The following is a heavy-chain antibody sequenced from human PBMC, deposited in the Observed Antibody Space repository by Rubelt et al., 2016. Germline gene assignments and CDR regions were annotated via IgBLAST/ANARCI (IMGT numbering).Heavy chain of an antibody. V-gene: IGHV3-21*01. Sequence: GLEWVSSISSDGRFIHYADSLKGRLTISRDNSKNSLYLQMNSLRAEDTAVYYCATGDSISFVRGVVTGDYWGQGTLVTVSS. CDR3: ATGDSISFVRGVVTGDY. J-gene: IGHJ4*02. D-gene: IGHD3-10*01. CDR2: ISSDGRFI.